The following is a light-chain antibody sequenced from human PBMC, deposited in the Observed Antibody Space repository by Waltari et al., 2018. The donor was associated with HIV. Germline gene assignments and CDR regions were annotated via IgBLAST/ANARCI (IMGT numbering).Light chain of an antibody. CDR1: LGDKY. Sequence: SSELTQPPSVSVSPGQTAIITCSELGDKYASWYQQRPGQSPVLVIYQDAKRPSGIPERFSGSNSGNTATLTISGTQPMDEADYQGWDSSTPIFGGGTNLSVL. CDR3: QGWDSSTPI. J-gene: IGLJ2*01. V-gene: IGLV3-1*01. CDR2: QDA.